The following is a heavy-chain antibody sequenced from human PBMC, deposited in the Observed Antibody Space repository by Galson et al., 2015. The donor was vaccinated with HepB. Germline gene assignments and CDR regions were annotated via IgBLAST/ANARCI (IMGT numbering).Heavy chain of an antibody. CDR3: ARLLVSDHVTFHYYYYMDV. CDR1: GYSFTSYD. Sequence: SVKVSCKASGYSFTSYDITWVRQATGQGLEWMGWMNPNTGNTGYAQKFQGRVTMTRNTSINTAYMELSSLRSEDTAVYYCARLLVSDHVTFHYYYYMDVWGKGTTVTVSS. CDR2: MNPNTGNT. J-gene: IGHJ6*03. V-gene: IGHV1-8*01. D-gene: IGHD2-21*01.